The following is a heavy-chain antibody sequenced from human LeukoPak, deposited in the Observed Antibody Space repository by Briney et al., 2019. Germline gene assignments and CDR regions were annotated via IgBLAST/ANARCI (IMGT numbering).Heavy chain of an antibody. V-gene: IGHV4-39*01. Sequence: PSETLSLTCSVSSGSITSSTYYWGWVRQPPGKGLEWIGSTHYSGDTSYNPSLKSRVTISIDTSRNQFSLKLTSVTAAGTALYYCAVSSGSSNFEYWGQGTLVTVSS. D-gene: IGHD1-26*01. CDR3: AVSSGSSNFEY. CDR2: THYSGDT. J-gene: IGHJ4*02. CDR1: SGSITSSTYY.